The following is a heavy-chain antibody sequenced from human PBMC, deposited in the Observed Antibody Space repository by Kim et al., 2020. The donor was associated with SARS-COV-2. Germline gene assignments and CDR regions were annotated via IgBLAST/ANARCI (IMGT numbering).Heavy chain of an antibody. CDR3: ARELTMASTFDP. Sequence: GGSLRLSCAASGFTFSDYYMSWIRQAPGKGLEWVSYISSSSSYTNYADSVKGRFTISRDNAKNSLYLQMNSLRAEDTAVYYCARELTMASTFDPWGQGTLVTVSS. CDR1: GFTFSDYY. J-gene: IGHJ5*02. CDR2: ISSSSSYT. V-gene: IGHV3-11*05. D-gene: IGHD3-10*01.